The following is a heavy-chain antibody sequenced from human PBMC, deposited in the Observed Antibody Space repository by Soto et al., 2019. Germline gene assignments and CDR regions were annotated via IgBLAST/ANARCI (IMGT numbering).Heavy chain of an antibody. CDR3: TTVHLRYDDSSGYYY. CDR1: GFTFSNAW. V-gene: IGHV3-15*01. CDR2: MKSKTDGGTT. D-gene: IGHD3-22*01. Sequence: GGSLRLSCTASGFTFSNAWMSWVRQAPGKGLEWVGRMKSKTDGGTTDYAAPVKGRFTISRDDSKNTLYLQMNSLKTEDTAVYYCTTVHLRYDDSSGYYYWGQGTLVTVSS. J-gene: IGHJ4*02.